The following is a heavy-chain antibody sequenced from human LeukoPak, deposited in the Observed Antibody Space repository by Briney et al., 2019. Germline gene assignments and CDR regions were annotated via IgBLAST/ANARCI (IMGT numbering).Heavy chain of an antibody. V-gene: IGHV4-31*03. J-gene: IGHJ4*02. CDR3: ARGYSSSWYGD. CDR1: GGSISSGGYY. CDR2: IYYSGST. D-gene: IGHD6-13*01. Sequence: KSPQTLSLTCTVSGGSISSGGYYWSWIRQHPGKGLEWIGYIYYSGSTYYNPSLKSRVTISVDTSKNQFSLKLSSVTAADTAVYYCARGYSSSWYGDWGQGTLVTVSS.